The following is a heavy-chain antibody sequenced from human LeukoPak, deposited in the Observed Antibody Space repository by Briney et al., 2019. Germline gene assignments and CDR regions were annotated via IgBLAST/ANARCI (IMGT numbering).Heavy chain of an antibody. CDR3: ARGYSSGWFWRTYYFDY. D-gene: IGHD6-19*01. J-gene: IGHJ4*02. Sequence: SETLSLTCAVYGGSFSGYYWSWIRQPPGKGLEWIGEINHSGSTNYNPSLKSRVTISVDTSKNQFSLKLSSVTAADTAVYYCARGYSSGWFWRTYYFDYWGQGTLVTVSS. CDR2: INHSGST. V-gene: IGHV4-34*01. CDR1: GGSFSGYY.